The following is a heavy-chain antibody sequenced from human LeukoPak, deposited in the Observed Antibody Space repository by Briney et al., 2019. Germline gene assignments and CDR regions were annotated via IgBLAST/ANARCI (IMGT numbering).Heavy chain of an antibody. Sequence: YYADSVKGRFSISRDNAKNSLYLQMNSLRAEDTAVYYCARALIGYYFDYWGQGTLVTVSS. D-gene: IGHD2-8*01. V-gene: IGHV3-21*01. CDR3: ARALIGYYFDY. J-gene: IGHJ4*02.